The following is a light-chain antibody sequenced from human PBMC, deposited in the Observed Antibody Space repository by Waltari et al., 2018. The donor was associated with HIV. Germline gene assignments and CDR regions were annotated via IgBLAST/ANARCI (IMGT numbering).Light chain of an antibody. J-gene: IGLJ2*01. CDR2: SDS. V-gene: IGLV3-21*04. CDR1: DIGSKS. CDR3: QVWDSSSDHRAV. Sequence: SYVLTQPPSVSVAPGKTARITCGGNDIGSKSVHWYQQKPGQDPVLVIDSDSDRPSGIPERFACSNSGNTATLTIRRVEAGDDADYYGQVWDSSSDHRAVFGGGTKLTVL.